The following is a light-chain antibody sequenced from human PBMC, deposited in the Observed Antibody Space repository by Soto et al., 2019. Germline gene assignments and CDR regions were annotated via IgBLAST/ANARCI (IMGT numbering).Light chain of an antibody. CDR2: GAS. Sequence: EIVMTQSPATLSVSPGERVTLSCRASQDIRSSLAWYQQKPGQAPRLLIYGASIRATGVPATFSGSGSGTEFTLSISSLQSEHLGVYYCQQYGTSPRGTFGQGTKVEIK. CDR1: QDIRSS. CDR3: QQYGTSPRGT. V-gene: IGKV3-15*01. J-gene: IGKJ1*01.